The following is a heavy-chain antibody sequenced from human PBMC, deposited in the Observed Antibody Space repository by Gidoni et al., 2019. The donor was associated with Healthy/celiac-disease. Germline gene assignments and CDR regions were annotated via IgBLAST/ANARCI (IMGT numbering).Heavy chain of an antibody. V-gene: IGHV3-23*01. J-gene: IGHJ4*02. CDR1: GFTFSRYA. Sequence: DVQLLESGGGLVQPGGSLRLSCAASGFTFSRYALSWFRQAPGKGLEWVSSISDSGGSTYYADSVKGRFTISRDNSKNMLYLQMNSLRADDTAVYYCAKVHDFWSGYYTKYYFDYWGQGTRVTVSS. D-gene: IGHD3-3*01. CDR3: AKVHDFWSGYYTKYYFDY. CDR2: ISDSGGST.